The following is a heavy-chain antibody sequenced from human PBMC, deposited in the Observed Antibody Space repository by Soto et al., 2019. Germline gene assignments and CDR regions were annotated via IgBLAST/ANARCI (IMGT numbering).Heavy chain of an antibody. D-gene: IGHD1-26*01. Sequence: VQLVESGGGLVQPEGSLRPSCVVFGLTFIDSHWAWVRQAPGKGLGWIGGTRNKDNTYNTQYAASVKGRFTILRDDSRNSMYLQMSSLKAEDTAVYYCARDRRGSYEYWGQGTLVTVSS. V-gene: IGHV3-72*01. CDR2: TRNKDNTYNT. CDR1: GLTFIDSH. CDR3: ARDRRGSYEY. J-gene: IGHJ4*02.